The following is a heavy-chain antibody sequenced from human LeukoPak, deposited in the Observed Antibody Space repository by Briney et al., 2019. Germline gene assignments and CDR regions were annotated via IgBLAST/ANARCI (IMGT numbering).Heavy chain of an antibody. CDR3: ARDRSSAVAGYHFDT. D-gene: IGHD6-19*01. V-gene: IGHV4-59*12. CDR2: IYYSGST. Sequence: PSETLSLTCTVSGGSISSYYWSWIRQPPGKGLEWIGYIYYSGSTNYNPSLKSRVTISVDTSKNQFSLKLSSVTAVDTAVYYCARDRSSAVAGYHFDTWGQGTLVTVSS. CDR1: GGSISSYY. J-gene: IGHJ4*02.